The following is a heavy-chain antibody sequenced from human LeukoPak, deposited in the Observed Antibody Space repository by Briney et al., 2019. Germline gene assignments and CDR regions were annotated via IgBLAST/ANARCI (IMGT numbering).Heavy chain of an antibody. CDR3: AVGITILGVAASFDS. CDR2: IDHRGTA. V-gene: IGHV4-34*01. J-gene: IGHJ4*02. CDR1: GASYNAYY. D-gene: IGHD3-3*01. Sequence: SETLSLTCAVYGASYNAYYWRWFRQPPRQELEGIGDIDHRGTATYNPSLKSRLTISADASKDQFSLKLISVTDADTAVYYCAVGITILGVAASFDSWGQGNLVIVSS.